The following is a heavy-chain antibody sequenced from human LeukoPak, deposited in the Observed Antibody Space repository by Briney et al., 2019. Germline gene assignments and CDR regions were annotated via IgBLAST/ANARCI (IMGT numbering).Heavy chain of an antibody. V-gene: IGHV3-21*01. D-gene: IGHD1-7*01. CDR2: ISSGSAYI. CDR1: GFSFSDYT. Sequence: GGSLRLSCTASGFSFSDYTMNWVRQAPGKGLEWLSSISSGSAYIHYADSVKGRFTISRDNAKNSLNLQMSSLRAEDTAVYYCASGTTGTTGFNYWGQGTLVTFSS. CDR3: ASGTTGTTGFNY. J-gene: IGHJ4*02.